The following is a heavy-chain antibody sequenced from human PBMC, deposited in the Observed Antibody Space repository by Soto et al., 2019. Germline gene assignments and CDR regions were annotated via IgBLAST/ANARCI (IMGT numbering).Heavy chain of an antibody. V-gene: IGHV4-59*01. D-gene: IGHD3-16*01. CDR2: MYYSGGS. CDR3: VRSGHSFGGVM. CDR1: GASMNNYY. J-gene: IGHJ4*02. Sequence: TSETLSLTCTVSGASMNNYYGSWVRQPPGKGLEWIGYMYYSGGSNSNPSPKGRVTISVDTSKNQISLKLTSVTAADTAVYYCVRSGHSFGGVMWGQGTLVTVSS.